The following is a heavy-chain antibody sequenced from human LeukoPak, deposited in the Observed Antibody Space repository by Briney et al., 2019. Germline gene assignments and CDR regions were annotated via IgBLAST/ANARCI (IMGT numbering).Heavy chain of an antibody. D-gene: IGHD3-10*01. V-gene: IGHV3-7*01. J-gene: IGHJ4*02. Sequence: GGSLRLSCAASTFTIRDYWMSWVRQTPGKGLEWVANIKQDGSEKSYMGSVKGRFIIVRDNVKNALYLQMNSLRVEDTGVYYCVRGAYYAAYWGQGTLVTVSS. CDR1: TFTIRDYW. CDR3: VRGAYYAAY. CDR2: IKQDGSEK.